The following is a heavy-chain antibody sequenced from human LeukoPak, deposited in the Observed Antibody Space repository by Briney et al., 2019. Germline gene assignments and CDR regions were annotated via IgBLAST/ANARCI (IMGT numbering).Heavy chain of an antibody. CDR3: ARSLGGAVTTEAFDY. CDR2: IYSGGST. D-gene: IGHD4-17*01. CDR1: GFTVSSNY. Sequence: PGRSLRLSCAASGFTVSSNYMSWVRQAPGKGLEWVSVIYSGGSTYYADSVKGRFTISRDNSKNTLYLQMNSLRAEDTAVYYCARSLGGAVTTEAFDYWGQGTLVTVSS. V-gene: IGHV3-53*01. J-gene: IGHJ4*02.